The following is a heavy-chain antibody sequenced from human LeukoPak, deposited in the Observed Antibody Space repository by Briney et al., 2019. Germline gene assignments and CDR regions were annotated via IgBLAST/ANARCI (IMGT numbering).Heavy chain of an antibody. CDR3: ARVSDISVAAYFDY. Sequence: GGSLRLSCAASGFTFSNYWISWVRQAPGKGLEWVANIKEDGSEKYYVDSVKGRFTLSRDNAKNSLYLRMNSLRAEDTALYYCARVSDISVAAYFDYWGQGTLVTVSS. CDR1: GFTFSNYW. J-gene: IGHJ4*02. V-gene: IGHV3-7*03. D-gene: IGHD6-19*01. CDR2: IKEDGSEK.